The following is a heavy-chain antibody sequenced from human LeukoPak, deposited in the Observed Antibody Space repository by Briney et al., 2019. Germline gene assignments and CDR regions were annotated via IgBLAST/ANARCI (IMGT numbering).Heavy chain of an antibody. CDR3: ARTWGYYDSSGYLDY. V-gene: IGHV1-18*01. CDR1: GYTFTSYG. J-gene: IGHJ4*02. Sequence: GASVKVSCKASGYTFTSYGLSWARQAPGQGLEWMGWISIYSGNTNYAQKFQDRISMTTDTSTSTAYMELRSLGSDDTAVYYCARTWGYYDSSGYLDYWGQGTLVTVSS. CDR2: ISIYSGNT. D-gene: IGHD3-22*01.